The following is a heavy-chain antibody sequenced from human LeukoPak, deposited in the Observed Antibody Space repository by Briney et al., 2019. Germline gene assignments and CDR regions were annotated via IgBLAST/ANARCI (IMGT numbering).Heavy chain of an antibody. V-gene: IGHV1-69*04. Sequence: SVKVSCKASGGTFSSYAISWVRQAPGQGLEWMGRIIPILGIANYAQKFQGRVTITADKSTSTAYMELSSLRSEDTAVYYCARDRHAVTSNYYYYGMDVWGQGTTVTVSS. D-gene: IGHD4-11*01. CDR3: ARDRHAVTSNYYYYGMDV. CDR2: IIPILGIA. J-gene: IGHJ6*02. CDR1: GGTFSSYA.